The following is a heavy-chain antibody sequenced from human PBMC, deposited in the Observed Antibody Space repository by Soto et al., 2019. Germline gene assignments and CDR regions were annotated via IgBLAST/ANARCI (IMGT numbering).Heavy chain of an antibody. CDR2: IVVASGNT. CDR1: GLTFTNSA. CDR3: ATDIRVGATGFPMDF. D-gene: IGHD1-26*01. V-gene: IGHV1-58*01. Sequence: ASVKVSCKASGLTFTNSAVQWVRQARGQRLEWVGWIVVASGNTDYAQKFQDRVTITRDMSTRTAYLELRSLTSEDTAIYYCATDIRVGATGFPMDFWGQGTLVTVSS. J-gene: IGHJ4*02.